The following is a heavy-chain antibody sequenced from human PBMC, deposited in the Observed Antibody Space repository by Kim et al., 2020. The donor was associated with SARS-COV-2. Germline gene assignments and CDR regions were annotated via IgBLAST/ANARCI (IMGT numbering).Heavy chain of an antibody. J-gene: IGHJ6*02. CDR1: GFTFSSYS. Sequence: GGSLRLSCAASGFTFSSYSMNWVRQAPGKGLEWVSYISSSSSTIYYADSVKGRFTISRDNAKNSLYLQMNSLRDEDTAVYYCARDEYYGSGSLLFYNYYYYYGMDVWGQGTTVTVSS. CDR3: ARDEYYGSGSLLFYNYYYYYGMDV. CDR2: ISSSSSTI. V-gene: IGHV3-48*02. D-gene: IGHD3-10*01.